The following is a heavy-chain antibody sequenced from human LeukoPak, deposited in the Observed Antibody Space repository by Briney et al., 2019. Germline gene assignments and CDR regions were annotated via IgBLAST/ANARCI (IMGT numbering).Heavy chain of an antibody. Sequence: SVKVSCKASGFTFTSSAMQWVRQARGQRLEWIGWIVVGSGNTNYAKKFQERVTITRDMSTSTAYMELSSLRSEDTAVYCCAAVEGGYETPQGPFDYWGQGTLVTVSS. CDR3: AAVEGGYETPQGPFDY. D-gene: IGHD5-12*01. V-gene: IGHV1-58*02. J-gene: IGHJ4*02. CDR2: IVVGSGNT. CDR1: GFTFTSSA.